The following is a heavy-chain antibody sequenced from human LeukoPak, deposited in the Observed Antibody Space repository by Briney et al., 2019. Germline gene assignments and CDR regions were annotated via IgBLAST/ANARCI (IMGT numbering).Heavy chain of an antibody. Sequence: GGSLRLSCAASGFTFSSYAMHWVRQAPGKGLEWVAVISYDGSNKYYADSVKGRFTISRDNSKNTLYLQMNSLRAEDTAVYYCARVSVGYYFGYWGQGTLVTVSS. CDR3: ARVSVGYYFGY. CDR2: ISYDGSNK. D-gene: IGHD4-23*01. J-gene: IGHJ4*02. V-gene: IGHV3-30*04. CDR1: GFTFSSYA.